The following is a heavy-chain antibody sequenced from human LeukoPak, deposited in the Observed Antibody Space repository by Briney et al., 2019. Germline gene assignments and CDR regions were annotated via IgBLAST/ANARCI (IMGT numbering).Heavy chain of an antibody. CDR1: GFTVSSNY. CDR2: IYSGGST. V-gene: IGHV3-66*01. D-gene: IGHD3-9*01. Sequence: GGSLRLSCAASGFTVSSNYMSWVRQAPGKGLEWVSVIYSGGSTYYADSVKGRFTISRDNSKNTLYLQMNSLRAEDTAVYYCAKDLNYDILTGQYFDYWGQGTLVTVSS. J-gene: IGHJ4*02. CDR3: AKDLNYDILTGQYFDY.